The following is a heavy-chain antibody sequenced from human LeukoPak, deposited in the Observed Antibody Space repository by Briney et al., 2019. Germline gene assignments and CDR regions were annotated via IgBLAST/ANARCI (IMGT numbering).Heavy chain of an antibody. CDR1: GFTFSDFG. CDR2: IQNDGSND. CDR3: VKGGSSSHNWFDP. Sequence: PGGSLRLSCAASGFTFSDFGMHWVRQAPGKGLEWVAFIQNDGSNDYYPDSVKGRFTISRDNSRTTLYLQMHSLRIEDTAVYYCVKGGSSSHNWFDPWGQGILVTVSS. J-gene: IGHJ5*02. D-gene: IGHD6-13*01. V-gene: IGHV3-30*02.